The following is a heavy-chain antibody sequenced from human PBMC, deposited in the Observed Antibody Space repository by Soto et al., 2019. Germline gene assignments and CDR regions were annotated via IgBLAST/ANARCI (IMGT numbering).Heavy chain of an antibody. V-gene: IGHV4-30-4*01. CDR2: ISYSGTS. D-gene: IGHD5-18*01. CDR3: ARARGYSYGLDP. CDR1: GDSISSNNNY. Sequence: QVQLQESGPGLVKPSQTLSLTCTVSGDSISSNNNYWSWIRQPPGEGLEWVGFISYSGTSSYSPYLKSRVAISLDTSKNQLSLSLSSVTAADTVVYYWARARGYSYGLDPWGQGTLVTVSS. J-gene: IGHJ5*02.